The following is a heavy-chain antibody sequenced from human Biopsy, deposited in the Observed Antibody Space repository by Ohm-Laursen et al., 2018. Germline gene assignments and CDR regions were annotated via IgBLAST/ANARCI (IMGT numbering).Heavy chain of an antibody. CDR1: GDTFSRSA. CDR2: IIPIVGIT. CDR3: ARGGSGSGYYGLDV. J-gene: IGHJ6*02. V-gene: IGHV1-69*04. Sequence: SSVKVSCKASGDTFSRSAFFWVRQAPGQGLVYLGRIIPIVGITNHAQTFQGRITLTADKSTFMVYMELSRLRSDDTAIYYCARGGSGSGYYGLDVWGQGATVSVSS. D-gene: IGHD3-10*01.